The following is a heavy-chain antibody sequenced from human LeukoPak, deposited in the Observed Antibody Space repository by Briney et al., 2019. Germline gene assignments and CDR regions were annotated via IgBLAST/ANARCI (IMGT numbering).Heavy chain of an antibody. Sequence: GGSLRLSCAAPGFTFSSYAMSWVRQAPGKGLEWVSAISGSGGSTYYADSVKGRFTISRDNSKNTLYLQMNSLRAEDTAVYYCAKDLLRYFDWLSGWGQGTLVTVSS. CDR1: GFTFSSYA. J-gene: IGHJ4*02. D-gene: IGHD3-9*01. CDR2: ISGSGGST. V-gene: IGHV3-23*01. CDR3: AKDLLRYFDWLSG.